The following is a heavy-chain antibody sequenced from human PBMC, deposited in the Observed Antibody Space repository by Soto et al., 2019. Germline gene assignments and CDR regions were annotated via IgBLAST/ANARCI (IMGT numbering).Heavy chain of an antibody. CDR3: AKGKSSNYVSHAFDV. CDR2: ISGGGGSI. J-gene: IGHJ3*01. CDR1: GFNFNTYA. Sequence: PGGSLRLSCAASGFNFNTYAMSWVRQAPGKGLEWVSGISGGGGSIHYVDSVKGRFTISRDNSKNPLYLQMNSLRGEDTAVYYCAKGKSSNYVSHAFDVWGQGTMVTVSS. D-gene: IGHD3-10*02. V-gene: IGHV3-23*01.